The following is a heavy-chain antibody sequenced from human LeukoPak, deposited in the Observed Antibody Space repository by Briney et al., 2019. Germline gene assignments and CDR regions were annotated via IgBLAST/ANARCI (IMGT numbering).Heavy chain of an antibody. J-gene: IGHJ4*02. CDR1: GYSFPTYW. D-gene: IGHD2-2*03. Sequence: GGSLKISFQGSGYSFPTYWIAWVRQTPGKGLEWMGIIYPDEANIRYSPPFQGQVTISADKSISTPYLQWSRRKVSDTAMYYCARPPSRGYSSSFEFWGQGTLVTVSS. V-gene: IGHV5-51*01. CDR2: IYPDEANI. CDR3: ARPPSRGYSSSFEF.